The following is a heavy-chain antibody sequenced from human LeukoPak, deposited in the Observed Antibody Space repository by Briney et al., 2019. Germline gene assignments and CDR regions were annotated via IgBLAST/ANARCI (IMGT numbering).Heavy chain of an antibody. D-gene: IGHD3-10*01. CDR3: ARGHTRITMLRGSRSAYYFDY. J-gene: IGHJ4*02. CDR2: INHSVGT. V-gene: IGHV4-34*01. Sequence: SETLSLTCSVYSGSFSGYYWSWIRQPPGKGLEWIGEINHSVGTNYNPFLKSRVTMSLDTSKNQFSLKLSSVTAADTAVYYCARGHTRITMLRGSRSAYYFDYWGQGTLVTVSS. CDR1: SGSFSGYY.